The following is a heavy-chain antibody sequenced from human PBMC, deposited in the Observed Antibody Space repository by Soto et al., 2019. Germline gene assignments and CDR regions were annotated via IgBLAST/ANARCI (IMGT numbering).Heavy chain of an antibody. CDR1: GFTFSSYG. CDR2: ISYDGSNK. Sequence: QVQLVESGGGVVQPGRSLRLSCAASGFTFSSYGMHWVRQAPGKGLEWVAVISYDGSNKYYADSVKGRFTISRDNSKNTLYLQMNSLRAEDTAVYYCAKDAIAAAGTYFDYWGQGTLVTVSS. CDR3: AKDAIAAAGTYFDY. D-gene: IGHD6-13*01. J-gene: IGHJ4*02. V-gene: IGHV3-30*18.